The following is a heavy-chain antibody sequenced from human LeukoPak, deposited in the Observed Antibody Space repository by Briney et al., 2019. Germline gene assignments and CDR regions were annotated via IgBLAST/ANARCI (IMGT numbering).Heavy chain of an antibody. Sequence: SETLSLTCTVSGGSISSSSYYWGWIRQPPGKGLEWIGSIYYSGTTYYNPSLKSRVTISVDTSKNQFSLKLSSVTAADTAVYYCATNCGGDCYSFDYWGQGTLVTVSS. D-gene: IGHD2-21*02. J-gene: IGHJ4*02. CDR2: IYYSGTT. CDR1: GGSISSSSYY. V-gene: IGHV4-39*07. CDR3: ATNCGGDCYSFDY.